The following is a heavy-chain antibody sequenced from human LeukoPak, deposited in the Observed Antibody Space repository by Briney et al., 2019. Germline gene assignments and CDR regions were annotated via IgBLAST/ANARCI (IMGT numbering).Heavy chain of an antibody. CDR1: GYSISSGYY. D-gene: IGHD3-10*01. CDR3: ARTRMVSSNYYYYYYMDV. Sequence: SETLSLTCTVSGYSISSGYYWGWIRQPPGKGLEWIGYIYYSGSTNYNPSLKSRVTISVDTSKNQFSLKLSSVTAADTAVYYCARTRMVSSNYYYYYYMDVWGKGTTVTVSS. CDR2: IYYSGST. J-gene: IGHJ6*03. V-gene: IGHV4-61*01.